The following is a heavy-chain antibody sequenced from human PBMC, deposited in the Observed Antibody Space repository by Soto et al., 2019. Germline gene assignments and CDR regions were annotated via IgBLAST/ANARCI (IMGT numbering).Heavy chain of an antibody. V-gene: IGHV1-18*01. CDR3: ASHLTTTWMEFDY. CDR1: GYTFTSSH. D-gene: IGHD1-1*01. CDR2: ITASTGVT. Sequence: QVQLVQSGAEVKKPGASVRVSCKASGYTFTSSHISWVRQAPGQGLEWMGWITASTGVTNYAQKLQGRVTMTTDTSTSTAYMDLRSRRSDDTAVYYCASHLTTTWMEFDYWGQGTLVTVSS. J-gene: IGHJ4*02.